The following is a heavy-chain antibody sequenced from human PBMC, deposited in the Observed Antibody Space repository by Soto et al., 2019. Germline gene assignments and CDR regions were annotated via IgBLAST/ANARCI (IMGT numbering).Heavy chain of an antibody. CDR2: IYSGGTT. J-gene: IGHJ4*02. D-gene: IGHD1-20*01. Sequence: SGGSLRLSCAASGFTVSSNYMSWVRQAPGKGLEWVSFIYSGGTTYYADSVKGRFTISRDNSKNTLYLQMNSLRAEDTAVYYCARAITGTTAFDYWGQGTLVTVSS. V-gene: IGHV3-53*01. CDR3: ARAITGTTAFDY. CDR1: GFTVSSNY.